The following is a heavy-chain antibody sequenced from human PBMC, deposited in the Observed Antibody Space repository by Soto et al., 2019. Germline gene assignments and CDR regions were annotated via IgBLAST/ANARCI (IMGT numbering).Heavy chain of an antibody. CDR2: IYYGGST. Sequence: PSETLSLTCTVSGGSISSSDHYWGWIRQPPGKGLEWIGSIYYGGSTYYNPSLKSRVAISVDTSKNQFSLKLSSVTVADTAVYYCARVRFRGYDPFDSWGPGTSVT. CDR3: ARVRFRGYDPFDS. D-gene: IGHD3-22*01. J-gene: IGHJ4*02. CDR1: GGSISSSDHY. V-gene: IGHV4-39*01.